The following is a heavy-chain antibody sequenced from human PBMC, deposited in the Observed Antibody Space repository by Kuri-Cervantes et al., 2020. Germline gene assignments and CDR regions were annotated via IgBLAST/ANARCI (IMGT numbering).Heavy chain of an antibody. D-gene: IGHD4-17*01. CDR1: GFTFSSYA. J-gene: IGHJ6*02. CDR3: ASPHDYGDYYGMDV. CDR2: ISYDRSNK. Sequence: GESLKISCAASGFTFSSYAMHWVRQAPGKGLEWVAVISYDRSNKYYADSVKGRFTISRDNSKNTLYLQMNSLGAEDTAVYYCASPHDYGDYYGMDVWGQGTTVTVSS. V-gene: IGHV3-30-3*01.